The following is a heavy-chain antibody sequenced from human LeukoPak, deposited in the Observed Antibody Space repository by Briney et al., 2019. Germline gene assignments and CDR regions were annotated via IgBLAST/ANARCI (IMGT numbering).Heavy chain of an antibody. CDR2: IIPIFGTA. CDR1: GGTFSSYA. V-gene: IGHV1-69*13. Sequence: ASVKVSCKAYGGTFSSYAISWVRQAPGQGLEWMGGIIPIFGTANYAQKFQGRVTITADESTSTAYMELSSLRSEDTAVYYCASALDCSSTSCSGRVAFDIWGQGTMVTVSS. CDR3: ASALDCSSTSCSGRVAFDI. D-gene: IGHD2-2*01. J-gene: IGHJ3*02.